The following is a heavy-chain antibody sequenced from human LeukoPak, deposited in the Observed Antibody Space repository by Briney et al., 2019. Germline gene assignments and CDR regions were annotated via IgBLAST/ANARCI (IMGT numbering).Heavy chain of an antibody. CDR2: INHSGST. Sequence: PSETLSLTCTVYGGSFSGYYWSWIRQPPGKGLEWIGEINHSGSTNYNPSLKSQVTISVDTSKNQFSLKLSSVTAADTAVYYCARGRGCSGGSCYFSTGYGMDVWGQGTTVTVSS. D-gene: IGHD2-15*01. CDR3: ARGRGCSGGSCYFSTGYGMDV. CDR1: GGSFSGYY. J-gene: IGHJ6*02. V-gene: IGHV4-34*01.